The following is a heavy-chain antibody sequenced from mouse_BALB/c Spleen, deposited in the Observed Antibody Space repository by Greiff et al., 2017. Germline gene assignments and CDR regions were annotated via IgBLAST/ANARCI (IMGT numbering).Heavy chain of an antibody. CDR3: ASPFYYGNVAWFAY. D-gene: IGHD2-1*01. Sequence: DVKLVESGPSLVKPSQTLSLTCSVTGDSITSGYWNWIRKFPGNKLEYMGYISYSGSTYYNPSLKRRISITRDTSKNQYYLQLNSVTTEDTATYYCASPFYYGNVAWFAYWGQGTLVTVSA. CDR2: ISYSGST. CDR1: GDSITSGY. V-gene: IGHV3-8*02. J-gene: IGHJ3*01.